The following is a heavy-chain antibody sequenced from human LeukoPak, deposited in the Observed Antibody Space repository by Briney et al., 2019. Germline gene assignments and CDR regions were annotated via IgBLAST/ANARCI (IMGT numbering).Heavy chain of an antibody. CDR3: ATYRQVLLPFES. CDR1: GFTFSTFA. V-gene: IGHV3-23*01. J-gene: IGHJ4*02. D-gene: IGHD2-8*02. CDR2: IPGGGEI. Sequence: GGSLRLSCAASGFTFSTFAMIWVRQPPGKGLEWVSSIPGGGEIHYADSVRGRFTISRDNSKSTLSLQMNNLRAEDTAIYYCATYRQVLLPFESWGQGTLVTVSS.